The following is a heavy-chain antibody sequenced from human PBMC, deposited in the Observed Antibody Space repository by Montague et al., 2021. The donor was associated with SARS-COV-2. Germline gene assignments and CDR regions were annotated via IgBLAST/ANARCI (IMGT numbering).Heavy chain of an antibody. CDR3: ARHSGDYTIFGVVIYYMDV. CDR2: IYYSGSN. CDR1: GGSISSSSHY. J-gene: IGHJ6*03. D-gene: IGHD3-3*01. Sequence: SETLSLTCTVSGGSISSSSHYWGWIRQPPGKGLEWIGSIYYSGSNYYNPSLKSRVTISVDTSKNQFSLKLSSVTAADTAVFYCARHSGDYTIFGVVIYYMDVWGKGTTVTVSS. V-gene: IGHV4-39*01.